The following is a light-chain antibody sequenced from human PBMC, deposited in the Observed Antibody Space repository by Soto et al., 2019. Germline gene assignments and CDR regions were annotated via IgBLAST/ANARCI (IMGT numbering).Light chain of an antibody. V-gene: IGKV3-20*01. CDR2: DTS. CDR1: QSVSSY. CDR3: QQYGSSLLT. J-gene: IGKJ4*01. Sequence: EIVLTQSPGTLSLSVGERVTLSCRASQSVSSYLAWYQQTPGQAPRLLIYDTSNRATGTPDRFSGSGSVTDFTLTISGLEPEDVTVYYCQQYGSSLLTFGGGTTVEFK.